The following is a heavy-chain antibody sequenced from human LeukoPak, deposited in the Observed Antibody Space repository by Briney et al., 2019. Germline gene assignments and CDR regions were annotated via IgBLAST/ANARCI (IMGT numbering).Heavy chain of an antibody. J-gene: IGHJ4*02. CDR1: GGTFSSYA. CDR2: IIPIFGTA. Sequence: SVKVSCKASGGTFSSYAIGWVRQAPGQGLEWMGGIIPIFGTANYAQKFQGRVTITTDESTSIAYLELSSLKSEDTAVYYCARDAGGSYPPDYWGQGTLVTVSS. V-gene: IGHV1-69*05. CDR3: ARDAGGSYPPDY. D-gene: IGHD1-26*01.